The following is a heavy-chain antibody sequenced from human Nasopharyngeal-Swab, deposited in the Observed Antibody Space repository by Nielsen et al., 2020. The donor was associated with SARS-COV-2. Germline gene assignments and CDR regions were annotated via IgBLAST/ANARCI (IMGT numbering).Heavy chain of an antibody. CDR3: ARANLLPHIQLWAPGDYYYYYMDV. V-gene: IGHV1-69*13. Sequence: SVKVSCKASGGTFSSYAISWVRQAPGQGIEWMGGIIPIFGTANYAQKFQGRVTITADESTSTAYMELSSLRSEDTAVYYCARANLLPHIQLWAPGDYYYYYMDVWGKGTTVTVSS. CDR1: GGTFSSYA. D-gene: IGHD5-18*01. J-gene: IGHJ6*03. CDR2: IIPIFGTA.